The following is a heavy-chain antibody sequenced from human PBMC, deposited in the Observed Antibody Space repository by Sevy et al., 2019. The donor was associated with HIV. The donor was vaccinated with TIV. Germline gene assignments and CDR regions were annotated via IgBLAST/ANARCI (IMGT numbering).Heavy chain of an antibody. CDR1: GFTVSNNY. Sequence: GGCLRLSCAASGFTVSNNYMNCVRQAPGKGLEWVSLIYSGGTTHYADSVKGRFTISRDHCKNTLYLHTDSLRAEDTSLYYCARDPPGIAATGGGWGQGTPVTVSS. CDR3: ARDPPGIAATGGG. CDR2: IYSGGTT. J-gene: IGHJ4*02. V-gene: IGHV3-53*01. D-gene: IGHD6-13*01.